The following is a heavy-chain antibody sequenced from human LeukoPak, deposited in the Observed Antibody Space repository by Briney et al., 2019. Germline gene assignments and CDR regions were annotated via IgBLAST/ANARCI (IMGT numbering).Heavy chain of an antibody. Sequence: PGGPLRLSCAASGFTFDDYPMHWVPQAPGKGLEWVSLISWDGGSTYYADFVKGRFTISRDNAKPSLYLQMNSLRAEDRAVYYCARELSGITGYTYGRGIDYWGQGTLVTVSS. CDR2: ISWDGGST. CDR1: GFTFDDYP. V-gene: IGHV3-43*01. J-gene: IGHJ4*02. D-gene: IGHD5-18*01. CDR3: ARELSGITGYTYGRGIDY.